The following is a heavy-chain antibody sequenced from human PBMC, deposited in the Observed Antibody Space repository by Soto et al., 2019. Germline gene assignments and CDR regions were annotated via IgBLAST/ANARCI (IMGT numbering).Heavy chain of an antibody. V-gene: IGHV4-31*03. J-gene: IGHJ4*02. CDR1: GGSISSGGYY. Sequence: QVQLQESGPGLVKPSQTLSLTCTVSGGSISSGGYYWSWIRQHPGKGLEWIGYIYYSGSTHYNPSLKSRVTISVDTSKNQFSLKLSSVTAADTAVYYCARRKLLRGEADYWGQGTLVTVSS. CDR3: ARRKLLRGEADY. CDR2: IYYSGST. D-gene: IGHD2-15*01.